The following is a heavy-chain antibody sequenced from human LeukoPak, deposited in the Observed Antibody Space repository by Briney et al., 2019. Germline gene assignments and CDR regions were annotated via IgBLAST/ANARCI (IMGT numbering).Heavy chain of an antibody. V-gene: IGHV4-34*01. J-gene: IGHJ5*02. D-gene: IGHD2-2*01. Sequence: SETLSLTCAVYGGSFSGYYWSWIRQPPGKGLEWIGEINHSGSTNYNPSLKSRVTISVDTSKNQFSLKLSSVTAADTAVYYCARADYASSTSSWGQGTLVTVSS. CDR1: GGSFSGYY. CDR3: ARADYASSTSS. CDR2: INHSGST.